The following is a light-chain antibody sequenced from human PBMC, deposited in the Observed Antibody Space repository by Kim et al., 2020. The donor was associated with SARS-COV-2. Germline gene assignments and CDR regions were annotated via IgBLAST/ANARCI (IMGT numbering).Light chain of an antibody. J-gene: IGLJ1*01. CDR1: SSDVGGYNY. V-gene: IGLV2-14*03. Sequence: GQPIPISCTGTSSDVGGYNYVSWYQQHPGKAPKLIIYDVTKRPSGVSNRFSGSKSGNTASRTISGLQAEDEADYYCSSCTVSSSYVFGTGTKVTVL. CDR2: DVT. CDR3: SSCTVSSSYV.